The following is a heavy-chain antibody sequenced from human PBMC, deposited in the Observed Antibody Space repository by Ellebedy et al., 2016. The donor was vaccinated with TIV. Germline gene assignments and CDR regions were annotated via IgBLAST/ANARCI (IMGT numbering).Heavy chain of an antibody. CDR3: AKDGRFGEYRFDP. V-gene: IGHV3-30*02. D-gene: IGHD3-10*01. CDR1: GFTFSSYG. Sequence: PGGSLRLSCAASGFTFSSYGMHWVRQAPGKGLEWVAFIRYEGSNKYYADSVKGRFTISRDNSKNTLYLQMNSLRAEDTAVYYCAKDGRFGEYRFDPWGQGTLVTVSS. J-gene: IGHJ5*02. CDR2: IRYEGSNK.